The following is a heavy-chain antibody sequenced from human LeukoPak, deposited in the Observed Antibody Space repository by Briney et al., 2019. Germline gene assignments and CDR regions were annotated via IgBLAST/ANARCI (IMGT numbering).Heavy chain of an antibody. CDR2: IYHSGST. Sequence: SETLSLTCTVSGYSISSGYYWGWIRQPPGKGLEWIGSIYHSGSTYYNPSLKSRVTISVDTSKNQFSLKLSSVTAADTAVYYCARASRGYDFWSGYYKYSYYFDYWGQGTLVTVSS. V-gene: IGHV4-38-2*02. J-gene: IGHJ4*02. CDR1: GYSISSGYY. CDR3: ARASRGYDFWSGYYKYSYYFDY. D-gene: IGHD3-3*01.